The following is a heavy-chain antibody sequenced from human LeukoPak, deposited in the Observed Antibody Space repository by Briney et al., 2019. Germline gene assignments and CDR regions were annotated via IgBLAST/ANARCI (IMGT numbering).Heavy chain of an antibody. Sequence: SVKVSCKASGGTFSSYAISWVRQAPGQGLEWMGGIIPIFGTANYAQKFQGRVTITTDESTSTAYMELSSLRSEDTAVYYCAREAPRFLEWLQYNWFDPWGQGTLVTVSS. V-gene: IGHV1-69*05. CDR2: IIPIFGTA. D-gene: IGHD3-3*01. CDR1: GGTFSSYA. CDR3: AREAPRFLEWLQYNWFDP. J-gene: IGHJ5*02.